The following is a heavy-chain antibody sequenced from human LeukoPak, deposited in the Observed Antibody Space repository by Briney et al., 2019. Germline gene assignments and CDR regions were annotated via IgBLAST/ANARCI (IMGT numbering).Heavy chain of an antibody. CDR2: ISGSGGST. J-gene: IGHJ4*02. CDR3: ASAGRGGLQQLVFDY. D-gene: IGHD6-13*01. CDR1: GFTFSSYA. V-gene: IGHV3-23*01. Sequence: TGGSLRLSCAASGFTFSSYAMSWVRQAPGKGLEWVSAISGSGGSTYYADSVKGRFTISRDNSKNTLYLQMNSLRAEDTAVYYCASAGRGGLQQLVFDYWGQGTLVTVSS.